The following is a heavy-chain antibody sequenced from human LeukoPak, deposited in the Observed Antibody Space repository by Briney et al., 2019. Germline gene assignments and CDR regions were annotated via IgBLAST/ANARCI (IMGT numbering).Heavy chain of an antibody. CDR1: GGSISSSSYY. D-gene: IGHD6-13*01. Sequence: PSETLSLTCTVSGGSISSSSYYWGWIRQPPGKGLEWIGSIYYSGSSYYNPSLKSRVTISVDTSKNQFSLKLSSVTAADTAVYYCARLRKASSWYSGWGFDYWGQGTLVAVSS. V-gene: IGHV4-39*01. J-gene: IGHJ4*02. CDR2: IYYSGSS. CDR3: ARLRKASSWYSGWGFDY.